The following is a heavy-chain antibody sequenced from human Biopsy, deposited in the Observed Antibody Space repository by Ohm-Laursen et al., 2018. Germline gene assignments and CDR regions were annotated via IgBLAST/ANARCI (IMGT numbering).Heavy chain of an antibody. CDR1: GFTFSAAW. V-gene: IGHV3-15*05. CDR3: TAGIPGLSRSSDY. J-gene: IGHJ4*02. CDR2: VKSNANGGTT. Sequence: SLRLSCAASGFTFSAAWMNWVRQAPGKGLECVAVVKSNANGGTTEYPAPVEGRFSISRDDSRNTVYLHMSSLNTDDTAMYFCTAGIPGLSRSSDYWGQGTLVTVSS.